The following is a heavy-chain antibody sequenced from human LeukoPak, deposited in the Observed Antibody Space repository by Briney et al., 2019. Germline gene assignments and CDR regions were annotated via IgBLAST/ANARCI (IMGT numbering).Heavy chain of an antibody. V-gene: IGHV4-4*07. CDR1: GGSISSYY. J-gene: IGHJ5*02. CDR3: ARDVIVGVTKTNWFDP. Sequence: SETLSLTCTVSGGSISSYYWSWIRQPAGKGLEWIGRIYTSGSTNYNPSLKSRVTMSVDTSKNQFSLKLSSVTAADTAVYYCARDVIVGVTKTNWFDPWGQGTLVTVSS. D-gene: IGHD1-26*01. CDR2: IYTSGST.